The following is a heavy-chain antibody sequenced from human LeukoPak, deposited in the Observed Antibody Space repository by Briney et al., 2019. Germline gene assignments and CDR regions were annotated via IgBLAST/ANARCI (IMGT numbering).Heavy chain of an antibody. V-gene: IGHV3-23*01. J-gene: IGHJ4*02. CDR2: ISGSGGST. CDR1: GFTFSSYS. Sequence: GGSLRLSCAASGFTFSSYSMSWVRQAPGKGLEWVSAISGSGGSTYYADSVKGRFTISRDNSKNTLYLQMNSLRAEDTAVYYCASGPSRDGYNPDYWGQGTLVTVSS. D-gene: IGHD5-24*01. CDR3: ASGPSRDGYNPDY.